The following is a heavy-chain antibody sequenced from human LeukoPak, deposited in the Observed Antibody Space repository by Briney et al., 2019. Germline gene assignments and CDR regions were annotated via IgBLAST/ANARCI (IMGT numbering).Heavy chain of an antibody. V-gene: IGHV4-34*01. CDR2: FNHSRYT. CDR3: TRMTTGHDY. D-gene: IGHD4-17*01. J-gene: IGHJ4*02. CDR1: GVSFDDYY. Sequence: SETLSLTCAVSGVSFDDYYWIWVPHPPGKALEWIGEFNHSRYTNDSPSLKSRVTMSIDTSRKQFSLNLRSVTVADTAVYYCTRMTTGHDYWGQGTLVTVSS.